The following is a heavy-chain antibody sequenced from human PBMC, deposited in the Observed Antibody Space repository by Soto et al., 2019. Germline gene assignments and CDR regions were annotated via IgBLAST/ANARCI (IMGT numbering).Heavy chain of an antibody. CDR2: ISSSSSYI. D-gene: IGHD2-2*01. Sequence: GGSLRLSCAASGFTFSSCSMNWVRQAPGEGLEWVSSISSSSSYIYYADSVKGRFTISRDNAKNSLYLQMNSLRAEDTAVYYCARRSVVVPAAPYYYYYMDVWGKGTTVTVSS. V-gene: IGHV3-21*01. CDR3: ARRSVVVPAAPYYYYYMDV. CDR1: GFTFSSCS. J-gene: IGHJ6*03.